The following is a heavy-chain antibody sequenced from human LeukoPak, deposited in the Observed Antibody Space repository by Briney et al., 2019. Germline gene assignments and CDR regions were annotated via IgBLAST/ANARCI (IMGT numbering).Heavy chain of an antibody. CDR1: GYSFTSYW. CDR3: ARQYPLWFGELLYPPYFDY. D-gene: IGHD3-10*01. J-gene: IGHJ4*02. CDR2: IYPGDSDT. Sequence: GESLKISCKGSGYSFTSYWIGWVRQMPGKGLEWMGIIYPGDSDTRYSPSFQGQVTISADKSISTAYLQWSSLKASDTAMYYCARQYPLWFGELLYPPYFDYWGRGTLVTVSS. V-gene: IGHV5-51*01.